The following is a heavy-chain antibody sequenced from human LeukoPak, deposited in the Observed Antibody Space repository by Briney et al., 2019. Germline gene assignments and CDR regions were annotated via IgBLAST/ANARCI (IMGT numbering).Heavy chain of an antibody. CDR1: GFTFSTYG. J-gene: IGHJ6*02. Sequence: TGGSLRLSCAASGFTFSTYGMHWVRQAPGKGLEWVAVISYDGSNKYYVDSVKGRFTISRDNSRNTLHLQMNSLRAEDTAVYYCAKDRDRQLGHSYYYYYGMDVWGQGTTVTVSS. CDR3: AKDRDRQLGHSYYYYYGMDV. V-gene: IGHV3-30*18. CDR2: ISYDGSNK. D-gene: IGHD1-1*01.